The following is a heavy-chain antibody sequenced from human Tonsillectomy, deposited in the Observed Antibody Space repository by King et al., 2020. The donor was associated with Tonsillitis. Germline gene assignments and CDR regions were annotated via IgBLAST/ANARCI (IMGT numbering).Heavy chain of an antibody. J-gene: IGHJ4*02. Sequence: QVQLQESGPGLLKPSQTLSLTCTVSGGSISSGGYYWGWIRQHPGKGLEWIGYIYSSGSTYYNPSLKSRLIISVDTSKNQFSLKLSSVTAADTAVYYCARLQLTMVRRVTIDYWGQGTLVTVPS. CDR2: IYSSGST. V-gene: IGHV4-31*03. CDR1: GGSISSGGYY. D-gene: IGHD3-10*01. CDR3: ARLQLTMVRRVTIDY.